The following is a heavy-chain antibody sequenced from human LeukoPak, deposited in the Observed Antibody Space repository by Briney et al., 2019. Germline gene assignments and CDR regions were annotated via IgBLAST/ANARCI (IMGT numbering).Heavy chain of an antibody. CDR2: ISYSGST. CDR3: ARWVGYCSASNCYAREIYAMDV. D-gene: IGHD2-2*01. J-gene: IGHJ6*02. CDR1: GDSISSFF. V-gene: IGHV4-59*01. Sequence: SETLSLTCTVSGDSISSFFWSWIRQPPGKGLEWIGYISYSGSTNYNPSLKSRATISLDTSKNQFSLRLSSVIAADTAVYYCARWVGYCSASNCYAREIYAMDVWGQGTTVTVSS.